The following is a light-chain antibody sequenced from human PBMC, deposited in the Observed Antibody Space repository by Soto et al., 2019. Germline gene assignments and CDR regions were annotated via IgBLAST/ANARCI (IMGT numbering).Light chain of an antibody. Sequence: NFMLTQPHSVSESPGKTVTIPCTGSSGSIASNFVQWYQQRPGSAPSTVIYENNQRPSGVPDRFSGSIDSSSNSASLTISGLKTEDEADYYCQSYDSSNVVFGGGTKVTVL. CDR3: QSYDSSNVV. V-gene: IGLV6-57*02. CDR2: ENN. J-gene: IGLJ2*01. CDR1: SGSIASNF.